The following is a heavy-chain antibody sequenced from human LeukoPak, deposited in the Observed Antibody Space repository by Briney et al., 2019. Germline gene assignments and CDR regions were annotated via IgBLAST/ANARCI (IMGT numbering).Heavy chain of an antibody. CDR2: IYTSGST. CDR3: ARDSHLTGWGGFGP. V-gene: IGHV4-4*07. J-gene: IGHJ5*02. Sequence: SETLSLTCTVSGGSFSSYYWSWIRQPAGKGLEWIGRIYTSGSTNYNPSLKSRVTMSVDTSKNQFSLKLSSVTAADTAVYYWARDSHLTGWGGFGPCGQGIMVNV. CDR1: GGSFSSYY. D-gene: IGHD6-19*01.